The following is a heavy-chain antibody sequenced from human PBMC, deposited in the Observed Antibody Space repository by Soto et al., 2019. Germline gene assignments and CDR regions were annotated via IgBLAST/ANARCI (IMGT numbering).Heavy chain of an antibody. D-gene: IGHD3-10*01. CDR3: ARDNGFGESDV. CDR1: GYSFTSYG. CDR2: ISAYNGNT. V-gene: IGHV1-18*01. J-gene: IGHJ6*02. Sequence: QVQLVQSGAEVKKPGASVKVSCKASGYSFTSYGISWVRQAPGQGLEWMGWISAYNGNTNYAQKLQGRVTMTTDTTTRTAYRELRSLRSDDTAVYYCARDNGFGESDVWGQGTTVTVSS.